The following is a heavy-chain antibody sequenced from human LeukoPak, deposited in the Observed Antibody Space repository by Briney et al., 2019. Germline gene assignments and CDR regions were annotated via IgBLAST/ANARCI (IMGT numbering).Heavy chain of an antibody. V-gene: IGHV1-2*02. CDR3: ARVGAFTAVAGVNWFDP. CDR1: GYTFTGYY. Sequence: GASVKVSCKASGYTFTGYYMHWVRQAPGQGLEWMGWINPNSGGTNYAQKLQGRVTMTTDTSTSTAYMELRSLRSDDTAVYYCARVGAFTAVAGVNWFDPWGQGTLVTVSS. J-gene: IGHJ5*02. D-gene: IGHD6-19*01. CDR2: INPNSGGT.